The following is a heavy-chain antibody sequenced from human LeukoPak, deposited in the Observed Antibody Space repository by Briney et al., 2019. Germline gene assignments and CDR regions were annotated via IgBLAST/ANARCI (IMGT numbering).Heavy chain of an antibody. Sequence: SETLSLTCTVSGGSISSNLYYWGWFRRPPGKGLEWIGNVYYDGNTYRNPPLRSRATLSVDTSKNQFSLKLRSVTAADTAVYYCAREDYYDSSPDAFDIWGQGTMVAVSS. D-gene: IGHD3-22*01. V-gene: IGHV4-39*07. CDR2: VYYDGNT. CDR3: AREDYYDSSPDAFDI. CDR1: GGSISSNLYY. J-gene: IGHJ3*02.